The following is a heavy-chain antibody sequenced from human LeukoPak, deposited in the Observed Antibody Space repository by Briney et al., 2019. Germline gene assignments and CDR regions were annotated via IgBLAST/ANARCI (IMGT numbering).Heavy chain of an antibody. CDR3: ARHNAGGMYYYDSSGYSDY. CDR1: GGSISSSSYY. CDR2: IYYSGST. Sequence: SETLSLTCTVSGGSISSSSYYWGWIRQPPGKGLEWIGCIYYSGSTYYNPSLKSRVTISVDTSKNQFSLKLSSVTAADTAVYYCARHNAGGMYYYDSSGYSDYWGQGTLVTVSS. D-gene: IGHD3-22*01. V-gene: IGHV4-39*01. J-gene: IGHJ4*02.